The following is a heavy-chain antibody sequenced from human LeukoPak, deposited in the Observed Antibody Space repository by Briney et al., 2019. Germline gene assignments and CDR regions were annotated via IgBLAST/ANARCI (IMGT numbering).Heavy chain of an antibody. Sequence: GASVKVSCKASGYTFTSYDINWVRQATGQGPEWMGWMNPNSGNTGYAQKFQGRVTMTRNTSISTAYMELSSLRSEDTAVYYCARGRYCSSTSCSIYYYYGMDVWGQGTTVTVSS. V-gene: IGHV1-8*01. CDR2: MNPNSGNT. CDR3: ARGRYCSSTSCSIYYYYGMDV. J-gene: IGHJ6*02. D-gene: IGHD2-2*01. CDR1: GYTFTSYD.